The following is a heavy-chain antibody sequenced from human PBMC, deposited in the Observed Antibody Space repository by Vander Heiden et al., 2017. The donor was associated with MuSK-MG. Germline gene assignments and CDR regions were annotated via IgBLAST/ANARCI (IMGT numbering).Heavy chain of an antibody. CDR1: SSYA. Sequence: SSYAMHWVRQAPGKGLEYVSAISSNGGSTYYADSVKGRFTISRDNSKNTLYLQMSSLRAEDTAVYYCVKSGFYAVDITMIVVVKGAFDYWGQGTLVTVSS. V-gene: IGHV3-64D*06. D-gene: IGHD3-22*01. J-gene: IGHJ4*02. CDR3: VKSGFYAVDITMIVVVKGAFDY. CDR2: ISSNGGST.